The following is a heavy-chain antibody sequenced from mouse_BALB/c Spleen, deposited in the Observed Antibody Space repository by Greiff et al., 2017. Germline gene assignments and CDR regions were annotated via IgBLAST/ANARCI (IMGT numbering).Heavy chain of an antibody. V-gene: IGHV1-7*01. CDR1: GYTFTSYW. D-gene: IGHD4-1*01. CDR3: AKGLGRGGYAMDY. J-gene: IGHJ4*01. Sequence: QVQLKQSGAELAKPGASVKMSCKASGYTFTSYWMHWVKQRPGQGLEWIGYINPSTGYTEYNQKFKDKATLTADKSSSTAYMQLSSLTSEDSAVYYCAKGLGRGGYAMDYWGQGTSVTVSS. CDR2: INPSTGYT.